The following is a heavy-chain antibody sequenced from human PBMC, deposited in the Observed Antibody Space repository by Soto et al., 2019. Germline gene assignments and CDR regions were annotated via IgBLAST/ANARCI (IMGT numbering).Heavy chain of an antibody. J-gene: IGHJ6*03. CDR1: GFTFVDFT. Sequence: GGSLRLSCTASGFTFVDFTMSWFRQGPGKGPEWVGFISSKVYGGTTEYAASVKGRFSISRDDSKSIAYLQMNSLKTEDTAVYYCTRDRRKDYSSSSGVRRPYYYYMDVWGKGTTVTVSS. V-gene: IGHV3-49*03. CDR2: ISSKVYGGTT. D-gene: IGHD6-6*01. CDR3: TRDRRKDYSSSSGVRRPYYYYMDV.